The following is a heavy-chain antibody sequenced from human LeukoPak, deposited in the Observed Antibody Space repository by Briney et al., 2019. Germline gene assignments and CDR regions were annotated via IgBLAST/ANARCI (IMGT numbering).Heavy chain of an antibody. CDR3: ASRLPGYTSGWYDY. CDR1: GGTISSYY. Sequence: ETLSLTCTVSGGTISSYYWSWIRQPPGKGLECIGYIFSSGSTNYNASLKSRVTISVDKSKNQFSLKLTSVTAADTAVYYCASRLPGYTSGWYDYWGQGTLVTVSS. CDR2: IFSSGST. V-gene: IGHV4-59*01. J-gene: IGHJ4*02. D-gene: IGHD6-19*01.